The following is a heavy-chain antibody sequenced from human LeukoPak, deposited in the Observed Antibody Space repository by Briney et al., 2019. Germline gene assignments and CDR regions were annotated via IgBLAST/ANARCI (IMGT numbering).Heavy chain of an antibody. Sequence: KPSETLSLTCTVSGGSISSYYWSWIRQPPGKGLEWIGYIYYSGSTNYNPSLKSRVTISVDTSKNQFSLKLSSVTAADTAVYYCARSGRYYYDSSGYYFYYYYGMDVWGQGTTVTVSS. V-gene: IGHV4-59*01. D-gene: IGHD3-22*01. J-gene: IGHJ6*02. CDR1: GGSISSYY. CDR3: ARSGRYYYDSSGYYFYYYYGMDV. CDR2: IYYSGST.